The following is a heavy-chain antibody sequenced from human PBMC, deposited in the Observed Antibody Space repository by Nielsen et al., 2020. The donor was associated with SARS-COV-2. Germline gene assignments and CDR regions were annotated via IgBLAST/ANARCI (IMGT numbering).Heavy chain of an antibody. CDR2: IYGGGST. V-gene: IGHV3-53*01. J-gene: IGHJ6*02. D-gene: IGHD3-3*01. CDR3: ARDYDFWSGGDYYYYGMDV. Sequence: WIRQPPGKGLEWVSVIYGGGSTYYADSVKGRFTISRDNSKNTLYLQMNSLRAEDTAVYYCARDYDFWSGGDYYYYGMDVWGQGTTVTVSS.